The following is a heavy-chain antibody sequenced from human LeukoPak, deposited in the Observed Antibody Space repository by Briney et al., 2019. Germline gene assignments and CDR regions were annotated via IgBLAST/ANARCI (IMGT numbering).Heavy chain of an antibody. CDR2: IWYDGSNK. CDR3: ARDELVPAAISYYYYGMDV. CDR1: GFTFSSYG. D-gene: IGHD2-2*02. Sequence: GRSLRLSCAASGFTFSSYGMHWVRQAPGKGLEWVAVIWYDGSNKYYADSVKGRFTISRDNSKNTLYLQMNSLRAEDTAVYYCARDELVPAAISYYYYGMDVWDQGTTVTVSS. J-gene: IGHJ6*02. V-gene: IGHV3-33*01.